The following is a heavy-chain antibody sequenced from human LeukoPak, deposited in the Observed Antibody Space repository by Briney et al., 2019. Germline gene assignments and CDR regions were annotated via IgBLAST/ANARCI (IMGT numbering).Heavy chain of an antibody. V-gene: IGHV3-23*01. J-gene: IGHJ4*02. CDR3: AKGRTAGGYFDY. CDR2: LSNIGGST. Sequence: PGGSLRLSCAASGFTFSSYAMSWVRQAPGKGLEWVSALSNIGGSTYYADSVKGRFTISRDNSKSTLYLQMSRLTAEDTAVYYCAKGRTAGGYFDYWGQGTLVTVSS. CDR1: GFTFSSYA. D-gene: IGHD3-22*01.